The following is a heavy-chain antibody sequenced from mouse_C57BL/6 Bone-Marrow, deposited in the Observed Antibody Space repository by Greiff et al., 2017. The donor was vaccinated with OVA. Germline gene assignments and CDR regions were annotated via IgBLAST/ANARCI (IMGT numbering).Heavy chain of an antibody. J-gene: IGHJ3*01. D-gene: IGHD2-4*01. V-gene: IGHV14-4*01. CDR3: TAGDYDWFAY. CDR1: GFNIKDDY. Sequence: EVQLQQSGAELVRPGASVKLSCTASGFNIKDDYMHWVKQRPEQGLEWIGWIDPENGDTEYASKFQGKATITADTSSNTAYLQLSSLTSDDTAVYYCTAGDYDWFAYWGQGTLVTVSA. CDR2: IDPENGDT.